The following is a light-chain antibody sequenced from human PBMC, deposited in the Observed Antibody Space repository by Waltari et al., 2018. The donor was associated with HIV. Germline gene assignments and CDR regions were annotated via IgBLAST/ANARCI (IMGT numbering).Light chain of an antibody. CDR3: GTWDSSLSAVV. J-gene: IGLJ2*01. CDR1: RPHIGNNY. V-gene: IGLV1-51*01. CDR2: DNN. Sequence: QSVLTQPPSVSAATGQKVTISCSGSRPHIGNNYVSWYQQLPGTAPKLLIYDNNKRPSGIPDRFSGSKSGTSATLGITGLQTGDEADYYCGTWDSSLSAVVFGGGTKLTVL.